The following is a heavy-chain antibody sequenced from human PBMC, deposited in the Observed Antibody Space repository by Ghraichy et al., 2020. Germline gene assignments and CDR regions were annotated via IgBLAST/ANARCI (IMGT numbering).Heavy chain of an antibody. CDR3: ARHYVGKSGGGPVGAV. V-gene: IGHV4-39*01. D-gene: IGHD3-16*01. CDR1: GDSIRSRDFY. Sequence: SETLSLTCTVSGDSIRSRDFYWGWIRQPPGKGLESIGTIYYTGRTYYNPSLMSRVTISGDTSTNQFSLNLRPVTAADTAVYYCARHYVGKSGGGPVGAVWGKGTTVVVSS. J-gene: IGHJ6*04. CDR2: IYYTGRT.